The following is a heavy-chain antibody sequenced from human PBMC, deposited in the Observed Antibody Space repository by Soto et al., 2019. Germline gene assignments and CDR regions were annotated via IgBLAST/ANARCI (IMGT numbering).Heavy chain of an antibody. D-gene: IGHD2-2*01. J-gene: IGHJ5*02. V-gene: IGHV3-48*01. Sequence: EVRLVESGGGLVQPGGSLRLSCAASGFTFSSYSMNWVRQAPGKGLEWVSYISSSSSTIYYADSVKGRFTISRDNAKNSLYLQMNSLRAEDTAVYYCARLGVVVPAGDQYNWFDPWGQGTLVTVSS. CDR2: ISSSSSTI. CDR3: ARLGVVVPAGDQYNWFDP. CDR1: GFTFSSYS.